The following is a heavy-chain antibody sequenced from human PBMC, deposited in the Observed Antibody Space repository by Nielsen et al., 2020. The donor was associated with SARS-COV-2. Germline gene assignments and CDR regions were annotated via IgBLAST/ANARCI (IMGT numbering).Heavy chain of an antibody. CDR3: AKDRTDY. V-gene: IGHV3-30*04. Sequence: WIRQPPGKGLEWVAVISYDGSNKYYADSVKGRFTISRDNSKNTLYLQMNSLRAEDTAVYYCAKDRTDYWGQGTLVTVSS. J-gene: IGHJ4*02. CDR2: ISYDGSNK.